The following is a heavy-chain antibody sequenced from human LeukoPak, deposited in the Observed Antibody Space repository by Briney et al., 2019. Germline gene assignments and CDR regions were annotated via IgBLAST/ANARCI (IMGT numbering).Heavy chain of an antibody. CDR2: INPNSGGT. D-gene: IGHD4-17*01. CDR1: GYTFTGYY. Sequence: ASVKVSCKASGYTFTGYYMHWVRQAPGQGLEWMGWINPNSGGTNYAQKFQGRVTMTRDTSISTAYMELSRLRSDDTAVYYCARDPGYVTTTFYYYYMDVWGKGTTVTISS. CDR3: ARDPGYVTTTFYYYYMDV. J-gene: IGHJ6*03. V-gene: IGHV1-2*02.